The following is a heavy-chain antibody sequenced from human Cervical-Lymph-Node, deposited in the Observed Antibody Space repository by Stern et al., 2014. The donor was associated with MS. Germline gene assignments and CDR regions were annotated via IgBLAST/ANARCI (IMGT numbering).Heavy chain of an antibody. Sequence: VQLVQSGAGVKKPGASVKVSYKASGYTFTSYGISWVRQAPGQALEWXGRISAYNGNTNYAQKLQGRVTMTTDTSTSTAYMELRSLRSDDTAVYYCARRPQFGSDAFDIWGQGTMVTVSS. J-gene: IGHJ3*02. V-gene: IGHV1-18*01. D-gene: IGHD2-15*01. CDR2: ISAYNGNT. CDR1: GYTFTSYG. CDR3: ARRPQFGSDAFDI.